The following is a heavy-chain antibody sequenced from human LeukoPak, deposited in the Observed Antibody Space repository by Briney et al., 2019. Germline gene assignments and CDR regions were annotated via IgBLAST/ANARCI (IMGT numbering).Heavy chain of an antibody. D-gene: IGHD6-13*01. CDR3: ARHHGSWTDWYFDL. CDR2: IYSRGT. Sequence: PSETLSLTCTVSGGSIGSYFWSWIRQPPGKGLEWIGYIYSRGTDYNPSLKSRVTISVDTFTNHFSLSLYSVTAADTALYYCARHHGSWTDWYFDLWRRGTLVIVSP. J-gene: IGHJ2*01. V-gene: IGHV4-59*08. CDR1: GGSIGSYF.